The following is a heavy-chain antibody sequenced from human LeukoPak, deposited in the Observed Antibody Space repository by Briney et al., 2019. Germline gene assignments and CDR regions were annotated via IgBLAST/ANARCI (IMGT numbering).Heavy chain of an antibody. D-gene: IGHD3-22*01. J-gene: IGHJ5*02. CDR2: INSDGINT. Sequence: GGSVRLSCAASGFTFSDHYMSWVRQAPGKGLVWVSRINSDGINTGYADSVKGRFTISRDNAKNTLNLQMNSLRAEDTAVYYCERVLGQYYDTRDNWFDPGGRGPWVTVSS. CDR1: GFTFSDHY. V-gene: IGHV3-74*01. CDR3: ERVLGQYYDTRDNWFDP.